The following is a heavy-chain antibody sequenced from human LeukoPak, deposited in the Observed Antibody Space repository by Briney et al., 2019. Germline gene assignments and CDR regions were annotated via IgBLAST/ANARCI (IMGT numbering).Heavy chain of an antibody. CDR1: GGCISSGGYS. J-gene: IGHJ5*02. CDR2: IYHSGST. V-gene: IGHV4-30-2*01. D-gene: IGHD3-22*01. Sequence: SQTLSLTCAVSGGCISSGGYSWSWIRQPPGKGLEWIGYIYHSGSTYYNPSLKSRVTISVDRSKNQFSLKLSSVTAADTAVYYCARGYYYDSSGYYGTFDPWGQGTLVTVSS. CDR3: ARGYYYDSSGYYGTFDP.